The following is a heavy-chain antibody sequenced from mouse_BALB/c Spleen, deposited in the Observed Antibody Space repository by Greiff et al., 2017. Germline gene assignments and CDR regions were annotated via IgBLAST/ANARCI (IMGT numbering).Heavy chain of an antibody. D-gene: IGHD2-14*01. V-gene: IGHV1-80*01. CDR2: IYPGDGDT. Sequence: QVQLKQSGAELVRPGSSVKISCKASGYAFSSYWMNWVKQRPGQGLEWIGQIYPGDGDTNYNGKFKGKATLTADKSSSTAYMQLSSLTSEDSAVYFCARRRYDGGPLYAMDYWGQGTSVTVSS. CDR1: GYAFSSYW. J-gene: IGHJ4*01. CDR3: ARRRYDGGPLYAMDY.